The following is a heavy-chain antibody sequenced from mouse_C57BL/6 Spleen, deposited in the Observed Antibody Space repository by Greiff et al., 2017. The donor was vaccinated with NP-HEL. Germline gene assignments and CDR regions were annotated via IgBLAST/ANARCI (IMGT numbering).Heavy chain of an antibody. J-gene: IGHJ2*01. CDR3: ARDGAATTVVAFDY. D-gene: IGHD1-1*01. V-gene: IGHV1-22*01. CDR2: INPNNGGT. Sequence: VQLQQSGPELVKPGASVKMSCKASGYTFTDYNMHWVKQSHGKSLEWIGYINPNNGGTSYNQKFKGKATLTVNKSSSTAYMELRSLTSEDSAVYYCARDGAATTVVAFDYWGQGTTLTVSS. CDR1: GYTFTDYN.